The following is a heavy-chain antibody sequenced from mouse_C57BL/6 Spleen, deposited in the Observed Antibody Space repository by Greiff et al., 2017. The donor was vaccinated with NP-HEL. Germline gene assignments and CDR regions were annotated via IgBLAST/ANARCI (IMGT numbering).Heavy chain of an antibody. CDR1: GYAFSSSW. CDR3: ARSPFYYEYGMDY. CDR2: IYPGDGDT. J-gene: IGHJ4*01. D-gene: IGHD2-4*01. Sequence: VQLQQSGPELVKPGASVKISCKASGYAFSSSWMNWVKQRPGKGLEWIGRIYPGDGDTKSNGKFKGKATLTADKSSSTAYMQLSSLTSEDSTVYVCARSPFYYEYGMDYWGKGTSVTVSS. V-gene: IGHV1-82*01.